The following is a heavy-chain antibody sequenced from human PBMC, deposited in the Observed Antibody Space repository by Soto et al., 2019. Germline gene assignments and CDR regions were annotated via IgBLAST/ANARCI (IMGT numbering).Heavy chain of an antibody. CDR2: IRSKAYGGTT. V-gene: IGHV3-49*03. CDR1: GFTFGDYA. J-gene: IGHJ6*02. CDR3: TTIAVAGYTQDLYYYYGMDV. Sequence: PGGSLRLSCTASGFTFGDYAMSWFRQAPGKGLEWVGFIRSKAYGGTTEYAASVKGRFTISRDDSKSIAYLQMNSLKTEDTAVYYCTTIAVAGYTQDLYYYYGMDVWGQGTTVTVYS. D-gene: IGHD6-19*01.